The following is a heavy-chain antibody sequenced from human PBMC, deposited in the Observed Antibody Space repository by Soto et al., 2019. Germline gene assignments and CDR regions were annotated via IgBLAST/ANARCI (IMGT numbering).Heavy chain of an antibody. V-gene: IGHV3-23*01. Sequence: GGSLRLSCAASGFTFGSYVMSWVRQAPGKGLEWVSAIFGSGSGTYYADSVKGRFTISRDNSKNTLYLQMNSLKAEDTAVYYCATTTRTYYYDSSDAFDIWGQGTMVTVSS. CDR1: GFTFGSYV. D-gene: IGHD3-22*01. CDR3: ATTTRTYYYDSSDAFDI. CDR2: IFGSGSGT. J-gene: IGHJ3*02.